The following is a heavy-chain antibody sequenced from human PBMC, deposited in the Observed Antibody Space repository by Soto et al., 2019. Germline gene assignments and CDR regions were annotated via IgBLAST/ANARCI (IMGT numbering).Heavy chain of an antibody. D-gene: IGHD3-16*02. CDR3: ARDHSAHNIWGSYRPPHWFDP. V-gene: IGHV3-64*01. J-gene: IGHJ5*02. CDR1: GFTFSSYA. Sequence: GGSLRLSCAASGFTFSSYAMHWVRQAPGKGLEYVSAISSNGGSTYYANSVKGRFTISRDNSKNTLYLQMGSLRAEDMAVYYCARDHSAHNIWGSYRPPHWFDPWGQGTLVTVSS. CDR2: ISSNGGST.